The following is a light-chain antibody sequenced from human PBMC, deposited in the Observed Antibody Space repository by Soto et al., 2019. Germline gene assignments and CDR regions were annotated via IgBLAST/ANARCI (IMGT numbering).Light chain of an antibody. CDR1: QSVSSY. Sequence: EIVLTQSPATLSLSPGERATLSCRASQSVSSYLAWYQQKPGQAPRLLIYDASNRATGIPARFSGSGSGTDFTLTNSSLEPEDFAVYYCQQRSNGPGTFGPGTKVDIK. CDR2: DAS. CDR3: QQRSNGPGT. J-gene: IGKJ3*01. V-gene: IGKV3-11*01.